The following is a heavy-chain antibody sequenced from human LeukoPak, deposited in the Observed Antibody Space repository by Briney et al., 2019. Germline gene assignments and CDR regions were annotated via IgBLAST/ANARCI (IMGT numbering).Heavy chain of an antibody. CDR2: IKGEVRST. J-gene: IGHJ6*02. CDR3: ARDRSDAIDV. D-gene: IGHD1-26*01. CDR1: GFTFTSYW. Sequence: GGSRRPSCAASGFTFTSYWMHWVRQAPGKGLVWVSRIKGEVRSTTYAHSVKGRFTISRDNAKNTVFLQMHSLGVEDTAVYYCARDRSDAIDVWGQGTTVTVSS. V-gene: IGHV3-74*01.